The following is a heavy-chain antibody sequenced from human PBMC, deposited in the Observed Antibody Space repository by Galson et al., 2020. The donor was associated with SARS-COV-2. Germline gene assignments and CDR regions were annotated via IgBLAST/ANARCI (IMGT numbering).Heavy chain of an antibody. J-gene: IGHJ5*02. D-gene: IGHD5-12*01. V-gene: IGHV5-51*01. CDR1: GYSFTSNW. CDR2: IYPGDSET. CDR3: TRQRDGYKFDL. Sequence: GESLKISCKGSGYSFTSNWIAWVRQMPGKGLEWVGIIYPGDSETSSSPSFQGLVTISADKSINTVYLHWSSLSASDTAMYYCTRQRDGYKFDLGGQEALVIVSA.